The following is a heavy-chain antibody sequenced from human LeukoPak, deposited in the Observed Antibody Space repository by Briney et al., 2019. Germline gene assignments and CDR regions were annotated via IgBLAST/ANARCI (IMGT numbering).Heavy chain of an antibody. D-gene: IGHD3-22*01. Sequence: ASVKVSCKASGYTFTGYYMHWVRQAPGQGLEWMGWINPNSGGTNYAQKFQGRVTMTRDTSISTAYMELSSLRSEDTAVYYCARDNKGDYYDSSGSLRPYYYYYYMDVWGKGTTVTISS. CDR2: INPNSGGT. V-gene: IGHV1-2*02. CDR1: GYTFTGYY. CDR3: ARDNKGDYYDSSGSLRPYYYYYYMDV. J-gene: IGHJ6*03.